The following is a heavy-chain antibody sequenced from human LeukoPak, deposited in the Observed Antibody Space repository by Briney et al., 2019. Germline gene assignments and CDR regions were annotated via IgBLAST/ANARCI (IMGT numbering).Heavy chain of an antibody. Sequence: GGSLRLSCAASGLTFSSYGMHWVRQAPGKGLEWVAFIRYDGSNKYYADSVKGRFTISRDNSKNTLYLQMNSLRAEDTAVYYCAKDVTSGSYYADFDYWGQGTLVTVSS. J-gene: IGHJ4*02. CDR1: GLTFSSYG. CDR3: AKDVTSGSYYADFDY. V-gene: IGHV3-30*02. CDR2: IRYDGSNK. D-gene: IGHD1-26*01.